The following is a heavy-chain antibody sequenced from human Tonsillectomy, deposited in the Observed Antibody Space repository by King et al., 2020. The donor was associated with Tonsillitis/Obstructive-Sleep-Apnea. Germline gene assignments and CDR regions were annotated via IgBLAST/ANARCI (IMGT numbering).Heavy chain of an antibody. J-gene: IGHJ6*03. CDR3: ARVPRFAGGPYFYMDV. Sequence: QLVQSGAEVKKPGASVKVSCQASGYTFTSYYMHWVRQAPGQGLEWMGIINPTGGSTTYAQNFQGRVTMTRDTSTSTVYMEMSSLRSDDTAVYYWARVPRFAGGPYFYMDVWGKGTTVTVSS. V-gene: IGHV1-46*01. CDR2: INPTGGST. CDR1: GYTFTSYY. D-gene: IGHD2-21*01.